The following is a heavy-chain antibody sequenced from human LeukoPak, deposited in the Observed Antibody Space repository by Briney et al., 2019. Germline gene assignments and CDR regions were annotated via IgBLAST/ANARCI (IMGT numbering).Heavy chain of an antibody. CDR2: IKQGGSEK. J-gene: IGHJ4*02. Sequence: GRSLRLSCAASGFTFSSYWMSWVRQAPGKGLEWVANIKQGGSEKYYVDSVKGRFTISRDNAKKSLYLQMNSLRAEDTAVYYCARLSKYCSSTSCYDFDQWGQGTLVTVSS. CDR3: ARLSKYCSSTSCYDFDQ. CDR1: GFTFSSYW. D-gene: IGHD2-2*01. V-gene: IGHV3-7*03.